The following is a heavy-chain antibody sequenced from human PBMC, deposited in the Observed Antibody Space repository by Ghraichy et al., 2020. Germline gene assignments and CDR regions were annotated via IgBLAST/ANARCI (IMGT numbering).Heavy chain of an antibody. CDR2: ISGSGGTI. Sequence: GGSLRLSCATSGFRFSSYAMTWVRQAPGKGLEWVSAISGSGGTIYHADSMKGRFTNSRDNSKRKLYLHMTSLRPEDAALYYCAEYSFPTLTGWFDPCGQGTLVIFSS. CDR1: GFRFSSYA. D-gene: IGHD4-11*01. CDR3: AEYSFPTLTGWFDP. J-gene: IGHJ5*02. V-gene: IGHV3-23*01.